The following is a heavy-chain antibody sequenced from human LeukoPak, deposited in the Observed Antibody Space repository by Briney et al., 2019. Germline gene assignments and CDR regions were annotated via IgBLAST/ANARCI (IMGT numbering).Heavy chain of an antibody. Sequence: ETLSLTCTVSGGSIRSDIYYWSWIRQHPGKGLEWVSGINWNGGSTGYADSVKGRFTISRDNAKNSLYLQMNSLRAEDTALYHCARGHGLSDQLLFYYGMDVWGQGTTVTVSS. V-gene: IGHV3-20*01. D-gene: IGHD2-2*01. CDR2: INWNGGST. CDR3: ARGHGLSDQLLFYYGMDV. J-gene: IGHJ6*02. CDR1: GGSIRSDIYY.